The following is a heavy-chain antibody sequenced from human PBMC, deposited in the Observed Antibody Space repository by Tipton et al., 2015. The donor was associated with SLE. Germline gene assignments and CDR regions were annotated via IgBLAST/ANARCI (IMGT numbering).Heavy chain of an antibody. CDR1: GYSFSSSYY. CDR3: ARDSHDSGNYYYYYYMDV. CDR2: IYYSGST. J-gene: IGHJ6*03. D-gene: IGHD3-10*01. Sequence: TLSLTCTVSGYSFSSSYYWSWIRQPPGKGLEWIGYIYYSGSTNYNPSLKSRVTISVDTSKNQFSLKLSSVTAADTAIYYCARDSHDSGNYYYYYYMDVWGKGTTVTVSS. V-gene: IGHV4-61*01.